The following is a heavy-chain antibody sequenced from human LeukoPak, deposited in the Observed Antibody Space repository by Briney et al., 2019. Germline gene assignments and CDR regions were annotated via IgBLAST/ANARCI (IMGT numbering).Heavy chain of an antibody. V-gene: IGHV3-48*02. CDR3: ARDGRPLDY. CDR2: ISSISSTI. Sequence: PGGSLRLSCAASGCSFSSYSMSWVRQAPGRGLEWVSFISSISSTIYYADSVKGRFTISRDNAKNSLSLQMNSLRDEDTAVYYCARDGRPLDYWGQGTLVTVSS. CDR1: GCSFSSYS. J-gene: IGHJ4*02.